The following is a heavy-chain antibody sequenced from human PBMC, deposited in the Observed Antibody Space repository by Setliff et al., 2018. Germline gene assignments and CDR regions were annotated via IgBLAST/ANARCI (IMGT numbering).Heavy chain of an antibody. V-gene: IGHV3-11*01. Sequence: LRLSCAASGFTFSDYYMSWIRQAPGKGLEWVSYISSSGSTIYYADSVKGRFTISRDNAKNSLYLQMNSLRAEDTAVYYCARARPYDILTGYYDYWGQGTLVTVSS. D-gene: IGHD3-9*01. CDR1: GFTFSDYY. J-gene: IGHJ4*02. CDR3: ARARPYDILTGYYDY. CDR2: ISSSGSTI.